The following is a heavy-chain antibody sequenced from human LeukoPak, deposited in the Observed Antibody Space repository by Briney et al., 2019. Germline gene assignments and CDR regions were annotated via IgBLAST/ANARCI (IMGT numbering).Heavy chain of an antibody. J-gene: IGHJ4*02. CDR2: TFYRSKWYH. V-gene: IGHV6-1*01. D-gene: IGHD6-25*01. Sequence: PSQTLSLTCAISGDSVSSYTAAWNWIRQSPSRGLEWLGRTFYRSKWYHDYAVSVKSRITINPDTSKSQFSLQLNSVTPEDTAVYYCARDGRPAFDYWGQGTLVTVSS. CDR3: ARDGRPAFDY. CDR1: GDSVSSYTAA.